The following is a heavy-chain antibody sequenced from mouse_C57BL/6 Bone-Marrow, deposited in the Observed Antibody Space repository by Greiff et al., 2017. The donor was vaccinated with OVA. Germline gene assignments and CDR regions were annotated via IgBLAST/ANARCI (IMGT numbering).Heavy chain of an antibody. CDR2: ISSGGDYI. J-gene: IGHJ1*03. CDR3: TRHYSNYGWYFDV. D-gene: IGHD2-5*01. CDR1: GFTFSSYA. Sequence: EVKLVESGEGLVKPGGSLKLSCAASGFTFSSYAMSWVRPTPEKRLEWVAYISSGGDYIYYADTVKGRFTLSRDNARNTLYLQRSSLKSEDTAMYYCTRHYSNYGWYFDVWGTGTTVTVSS. V-gene: IGHV5-9-1*02.